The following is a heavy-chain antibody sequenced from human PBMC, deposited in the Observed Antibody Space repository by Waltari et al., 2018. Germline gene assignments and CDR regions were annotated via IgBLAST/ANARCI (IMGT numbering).Heavy chain of an antibody. CDR3: ATGRWERPFEY. D-gene: IGHD1-26*01. Sequence: QVYLVQSGTEVKTPGASVKVSCKISGYTLTELSRHWVRQAPGKGLEWIGDLDPEDGKTTYAQKFQGRVTLTEDTSTDTAYMDLSSLGSDDTAVYYCATGRWERPFEYWGQGTVVTVSS. J-gene: IGHJ4*02. CDR1: GYTLTELS. CDR2: LDPEDGKT. V-gene: IGHV1-24*01.